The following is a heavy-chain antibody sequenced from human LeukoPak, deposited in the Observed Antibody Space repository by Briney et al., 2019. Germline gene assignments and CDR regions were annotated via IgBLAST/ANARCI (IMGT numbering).Heavy chain of an antibody. CDR3: AKEPDSGSYRTNAHFDY. Sequence: PGGSLRLSCAASGFTVSSNYMSWVRQAPGKGLEWVSVIYSGGSTYYADSVKGRFTISRDNAKNSLYLQMNSLRAEDTALYYCAKEPDSGSYRTNAHFDYWGQGTLVTVSS. J-gene: IGHJ4*02. CDR1: GFTVSSNY. CDR2: IYSGGST. D-gene: IGHD1-26*01. V-gene: IGHV3-53*05.